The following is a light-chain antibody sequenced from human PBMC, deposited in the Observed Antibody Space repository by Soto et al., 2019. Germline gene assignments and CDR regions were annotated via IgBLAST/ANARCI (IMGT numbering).Light chain of an antibody. J-gene: IGKJ3*01. CDR2: AAS. V-gene: IGKV1-27*01. CDR1: QGIRNF. CDR3: QKYSSVPV. Sequence: DIQMTQSPTSLSASVGDRVTITCRASQGIRNFVAWYQQKPGKAPKLLIYAASTLQSGVPSGFSGSGSGTDFTLTINSLQPEDVATYYCQKYSSVPVFGPGTKVEIK.